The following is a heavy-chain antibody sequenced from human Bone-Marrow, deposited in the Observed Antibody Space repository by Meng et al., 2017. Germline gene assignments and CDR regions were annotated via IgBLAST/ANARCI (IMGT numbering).Heavy chain of an antibody. J-gene: IGHJ4*02. V-gene: IGHV4-34*01. CDR1: GGSFSGYY. Sequence: QVQLQQWGAVLLKPSETLSLTCAVYGGSFSGYYWSWIRQPPGKGLEWIGEINHSGSTNYNPSLKSRVTISVDTSKNQFSLKLSSVTAADTAVYYCARGRIAAAAALAYWGQGTLVTVSS. CDR3: ARGRIAAAAALAY. CDR2: INHSGST. D-gene: IGHD6-13*01.